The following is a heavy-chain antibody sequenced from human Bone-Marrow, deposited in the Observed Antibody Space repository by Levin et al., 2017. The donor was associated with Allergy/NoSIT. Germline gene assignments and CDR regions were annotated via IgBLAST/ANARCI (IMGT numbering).Heavy chain of an antibody. Sequence: GESLKISCKASGYTFTSYAMNWVRQAPGQGLEWMGWINTNTGNPTYAQGFTGRFVFSLDTSVSTAYLQICSLKAEDTAVYYCARGCSGSYLGGMDGWGQGTTVTVSS. D-gene: IGHD1-26*01. CDR2: INTNTGNP. CDR1: GYTFTSYA. J-gene: IGHJ6*02. V-gene: IGHV7-4-1*01. CDR3: ARGCSGSYLGGMDG.